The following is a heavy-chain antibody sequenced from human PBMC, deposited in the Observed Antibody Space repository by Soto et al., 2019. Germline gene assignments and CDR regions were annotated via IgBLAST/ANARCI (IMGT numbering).Heavy chain of an antibody. CDR3: ARDRVTGSWIKLRDYYYGMDV. D-gene: IGHD5-18*01. V-gene: IGHV3-33*01. CDR2: IWYDGSNK. CDR1: GFTFSSYG. Sequence: QVQLVESGGGVVQPGRSLRLSCAASGFTFSSYGMHWVRQAPGKGLEWVAVIWYDGSNKYYADSVKGRFTISRDNSKNTRYLQRNGLRAEETAVNYGARDRVTGSWIKLRDYYYGMDVWAQGTTSPSP. J-gene: IGHJ6*02.